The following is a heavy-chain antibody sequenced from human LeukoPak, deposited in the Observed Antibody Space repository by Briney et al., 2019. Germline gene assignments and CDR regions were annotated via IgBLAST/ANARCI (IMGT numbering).Heavy chain of an antibody. CDR1: GYTFTGYY. CDR3: ARDVIGSGWNFFDY. V-gene: IGHV1-2*02. CDR2: INPNSGGT. Sequence: ASVKVSCKASGYTFTGYYMHWGRQAPGQGLEWMALINPNSGGTNYAQKFQDRVTMTRDTSISTAYMELSRLRSDDTAVYYCARDVIGSGWNFFDYWGQGTLVTVSS. D-gene: IGHD6-19*01. J-gene: IGHJ4*02.